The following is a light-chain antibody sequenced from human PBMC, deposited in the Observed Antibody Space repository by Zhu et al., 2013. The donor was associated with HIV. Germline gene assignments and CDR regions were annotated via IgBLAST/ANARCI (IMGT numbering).Light chain of an antibody. CDR3: QQTYSSLT. Sequence: EIVLTQSPGTLSLSPGERATLSCRASQTVYTYLAWYQHKPGQSPRLLIYEASNRAPGIPARFSGSGYGADFTLTISTLQPEDFATYYCQQTYSSLTFGGGTKVEIK. J-gene: IGKJ4*01. V-gene: IGKV3-11*01. CDR1: QTVYTY. CDR2: EAS.